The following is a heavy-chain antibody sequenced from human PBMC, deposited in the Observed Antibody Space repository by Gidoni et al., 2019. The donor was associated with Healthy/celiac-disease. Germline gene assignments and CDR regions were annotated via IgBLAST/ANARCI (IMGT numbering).Heavy chain of an antibody. Sequence: EVQLVDSGGGLVHPGGSLRLSCAASGFTFSISWMHWVRQAPGKVLVWVSRINSDGSSTKYADSVKGRFTVSRDNAKNKLYLQMNSLRAEDTAVYYCARNGEYGVEWASYFFDYWGQGTLVTVSS. V-gene: IGHV3-74*01. J-gene: IGHJ4*02. CDR2: INSDGSST. D-gene: IGHD2-8*01. CDR1: GFTFSISW. CDR3: ARNGEYGVEWASYFFDY.